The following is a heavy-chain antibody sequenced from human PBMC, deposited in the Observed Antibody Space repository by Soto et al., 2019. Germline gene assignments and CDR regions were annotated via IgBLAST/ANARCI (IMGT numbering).Heavy chain of an antibody. CDR1: GGSISSGDYY. CDR3: ARALGGYDHQWGYYFDY. J-gene: IGHJ4*02. D-gene: IGHD5-12*01. Sequence: LSLTCTVSGGSISSGDYYWSWIRQPPGKGLEWIGYIYYSGSTYYNPSLKSRVTISVDTSKNQFSLKLSSVTAADTAVYYCARALGGYDHQWGYYFDYWGQGTLVTVSS. CDR2: IYYSGST. V-gene: IGHV4-30-4*01.